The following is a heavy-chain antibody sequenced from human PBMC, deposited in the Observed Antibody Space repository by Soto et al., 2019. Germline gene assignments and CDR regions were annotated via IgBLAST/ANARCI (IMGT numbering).Heavy chain of an antibody. D-gene: IGHD2-8*01. CDR2: ISSSGST. Sequence: SETLSLTCTASSGSISSNYWSWIRQPPGKGLEWIGYISSSGSTSYNASLQRRVSISVDTSRSQISLRLTSVTAADTAVYYCATVRRARHRTFYFDPWGRGTLVSVSS. V-gene: IGHV4-59*01. CDR1: SGSISSNY. CDR3: ATVRRARHRTFYFDP. J-gene: IGHJ5*02.